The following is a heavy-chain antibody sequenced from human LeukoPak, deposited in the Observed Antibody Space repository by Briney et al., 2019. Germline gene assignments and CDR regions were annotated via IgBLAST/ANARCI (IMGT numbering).Heavy chain of an antibody. V-gene: IGHV4-59*01. CDR1: GGSISSYY. D-gene: IGHD6-19*01. J-gene: IGHJ3*02. CDR3: ARHISSGWYGHRAFDI. Sequence: PSETLSLTCTVSGGSISSYYWSWIRQPPGKGLEWIGYIYYSGSTNYNPSLKSRVAISVDTSKNQFSLKLSSVTAADTAVYYCARHISSGWYGHRAFDIWGQGTMVTVSS. CDR2: IYYSGST.